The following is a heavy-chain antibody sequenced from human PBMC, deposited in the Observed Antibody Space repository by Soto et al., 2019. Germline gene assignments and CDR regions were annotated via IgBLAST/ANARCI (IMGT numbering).Heavy chain of an antibody. CDR2: IYSGGST. J-gene: IGHJ6*02. CDR1: GFTVSSNY. CDR3: ARDFTYGSGSYLYYYGMDV. V-gene: IGHV3-66*01. D-gene: IGHD3-10*01. Sequence: EVQLVESGGGLVQPGGSLRLSCAASGFTVSSNYMSWVHQAPGKGLEWVSVIYSGGSTYYADSVKGRFTISRDNSKNTLYLQMNSLRAEDTAVYYCARDFTYGSGSYLYYYGMDVWGQGTTVTVSS.